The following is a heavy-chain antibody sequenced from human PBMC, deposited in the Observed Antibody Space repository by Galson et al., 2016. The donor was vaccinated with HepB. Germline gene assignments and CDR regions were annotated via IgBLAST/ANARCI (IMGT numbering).Heavy chain of an antibody. D-gene: IGHD3-9*01. J-gene: IGHJ4*02. CDR2: INNDGRTT. Sequence: SLRLSCAASEFTFSSYWMHWVRQAPGKGLVWVSRINNDGRTTAYADSVKGRFTISRDNAKNMLYLQINSLGADDTAVYYCARATGDILTGYYLDYWGQGTLVTVSS. CDR3: ARATGDILTGYYLDY. CDR1: EFTFSSYW. V-gene: IGHV3-74*01.